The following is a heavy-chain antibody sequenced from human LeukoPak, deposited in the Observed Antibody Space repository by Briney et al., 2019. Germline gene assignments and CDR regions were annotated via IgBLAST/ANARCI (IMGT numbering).Heavy chain of an antibody. CDR1: GFTFPNYA. J-gene: IGHJ4*02. CDR2: IGESGGST. Sequence: GGSLRLSCAASGFTFPNYAMTWVRQAPGKGLAWVSAIGESGGSTFYAYSVKGLFTISRDNTKKTLFLQMNRLRAEDTVMYCCARGYLAGLVYWGQGTLVTVSS. CDR3: ARGYLAGLVY. D-gene: IGHD6-19*01. V-gene: IGHV3-23*01.